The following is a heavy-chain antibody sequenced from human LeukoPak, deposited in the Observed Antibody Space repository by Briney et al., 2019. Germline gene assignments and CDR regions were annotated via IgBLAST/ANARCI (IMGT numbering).Heavy chain of an antibody. CDR1: GFTFSSYW. V-gene: IGHV3-7*01. CDR3: ARDTGTTRIYYYGMDV. CDR2: IKQDGSEK. Sequence: GSLRLSCAASGFTFSSYWMSWVRQAPGKGLEWVANIKQDGSEKYYVDSVKGRFTISRDNAKNSLYLQMNSLRAEDTAVYYCARDTGTTRIYYYGMDVWGQGTTVAVSS. J-gene: IGHJ6*02. D-gene: IGHD1-1*01.